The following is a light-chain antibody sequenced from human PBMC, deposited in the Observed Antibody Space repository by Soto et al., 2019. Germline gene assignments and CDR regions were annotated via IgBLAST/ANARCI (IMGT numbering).Light chain of an antibody. J-gene: IGLJ1*01. CDR2: ANN. Sequence: QSVLTQPPSASGTPGQRVTISCSGSSSNIGSNTVNWYQQLPGTAPNLLIHANNQRPSGVPDRFSGSKSGTSASLAISWLQSEEADYYCAAWDDSLTGYVFGTGTKVTVL. CDR1: SSNIGSNT. CDR3: AAWDDSLTGYV. V-gene: IGLV1-44*01.